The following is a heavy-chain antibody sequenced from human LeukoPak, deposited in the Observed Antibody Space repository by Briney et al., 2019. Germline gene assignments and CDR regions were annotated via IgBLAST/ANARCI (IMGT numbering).Heavy chain of an antibody. D-gene: IGHD2-2*01. Sequence: VGSLRLSCAASGFTFSSYAMSWVRQAPGKGLEWVSAISGSGGSTYYADSVKGRFTISRDNSKNTLYLQMNSLRAEDTAVYYCAKAIVVVPAAIPYWGQGTLVTVSS. CDR3: AKAIVVVPAAIPY. CDR1: GFTFSSYA. CDR2: ISGSGGST. V-gene: IGHV3-23*01. J-gene: IGHJ4*02.